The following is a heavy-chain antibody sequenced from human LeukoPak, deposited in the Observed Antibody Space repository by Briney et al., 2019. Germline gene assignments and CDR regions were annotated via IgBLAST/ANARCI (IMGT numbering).Heavy chain of an antibody. CDR2: IGGDGRS. CDR1: GFTFSPNA. D-gene: IGHD3-9*01. Sequence: GGSLRLSCAASGFTFSPNAMNWVRQAPGKGLEWVSGIGGDGRSHYIDSVKGRFTISRDNSKNTLYLQMSSLRAEDTAVYYCARVWEYYDILTGPGSYFYYMDVWGKGTTVIVSS. J-gene: IGHJ6*03. CDR3: ARVWEYYDILTGPGSYFYYMDV. V-gene: IGHV3-23*01.